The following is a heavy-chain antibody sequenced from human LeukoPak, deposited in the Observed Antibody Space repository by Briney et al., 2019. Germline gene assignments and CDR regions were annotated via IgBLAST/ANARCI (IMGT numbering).Heavy chain of an antibody. CDR2: IYSGGST. J-gene: IGHJ4*02. D-gene: IGHD4-11*01. V-gene: IGHV3-53*01. CDR3: ARASTTTAQFDN. CDR1: GFTFSSYA. Sequence: PGGSLRLSCAASGFTFSSYAMSWVRQAPGKGLEWVSVIYSGGSTYYAESVKGRFTISRDKSKNTLYLQMNSLRAEDTAVYYCARASTTTAQFDNWGQGTLVTVSS.